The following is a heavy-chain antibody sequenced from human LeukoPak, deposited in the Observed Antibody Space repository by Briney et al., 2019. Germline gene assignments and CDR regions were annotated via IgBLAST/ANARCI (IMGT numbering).Heavy chain of an antibody. D-gene: IGHD3-22*01. V-gene: IGHV4-34*01. CDR2: INHSGST. Sequence: KPSETLTLTCAVYGVSFSGYYWSWIRQPPGKGLEWIGEINHSGSTNYNPSLKSRVTISEDTSKNQFSLKLSSVTAADTAVYYCASNNYDRGGYPVDAFDIWGQGTMVTVSS. CDR1: GVSFSGYY. CDR3: ASNNYDRGGYPVDAFDI. J-gene: IGHJ3*02.